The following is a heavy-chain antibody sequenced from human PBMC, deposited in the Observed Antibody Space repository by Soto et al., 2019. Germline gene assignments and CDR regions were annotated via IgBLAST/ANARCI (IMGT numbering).Heavy chain of an antibody. CDR1: GFTFSNAW. D-gene: IGHD5-12*01. CDR3: TPDSVEMATITMDY. J-gene: IGHJ4*02. CDR2: IKSKTDGGTT. Sequence: GGSLRLSCAASGFTFSNAWMSWVRQAPGKGLEWVGRIKSKTDGGTTDYAAPVKGRFTISRDDSKNTLYLQMNSLKTEDTAVYYCTPDSVEMATITMDYCRQGSLVTVSS. V-gene: IGHV3-15*01.